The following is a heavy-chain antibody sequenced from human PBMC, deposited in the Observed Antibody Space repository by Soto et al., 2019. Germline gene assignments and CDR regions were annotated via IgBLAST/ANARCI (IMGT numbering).Heavy chain of an antibody. Sequence: GGSLRLSCAASGFTFSSDSMNWVRQAPGKGLEWVSYICSSSSTIYYADSVKGRVTISRDNAKNSQYLQMNTLRAEDTAVYYCARDPGYSYDYRPRYYYYGMDVWGQGTMVTVSS. V-gene: IGHV3-48*01. CDR1: GFTFSSDS. D-gene: IGHD5-18*01. CDR2: ICSSSSTI. CDR3: ARDPGYSYDYRPRYYYYGMDV. J-gene: IGHJ6*02.